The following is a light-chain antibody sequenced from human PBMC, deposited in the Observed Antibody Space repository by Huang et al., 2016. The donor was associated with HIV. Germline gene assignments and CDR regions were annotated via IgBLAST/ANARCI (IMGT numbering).Light chain of an antibody. CDR3: QQYNNWPPIT. J-gene: IGKJ5*01. CDR2: GAS. V-gene: IGKV3-15*01. Sequence: EMVMTQSPATLSVSPGERATLSCRASQSVSSTLAWYQQKPGQAPRLLIYGASTRATGIPARFSGSGSGTEFTLTISSLQSEDFAVYFCQQYNNWPPITFGQGTRLEIK. CDR1: QSVSST.